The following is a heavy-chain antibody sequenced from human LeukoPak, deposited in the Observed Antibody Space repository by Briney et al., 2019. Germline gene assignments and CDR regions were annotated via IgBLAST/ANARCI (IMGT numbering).Heavy chain of an antibody. CDR1: GFTFDDYA. J-gene: IGHJ3*02. CDR2: ISWNSGNI. V-gene: IGHV3-9*01. CDR3: TKGQDSMIVVVPTI. D-gene: IGHD3-22*01. Sequence: GGSLRLSRAASGFTFDDYAMHWVRQAPGKGLEWVSGISWNSGNIAYADSAKGRFTISRDNAKNSLYLQMNSLRTEDTALYYCTKGQDSMIVVVPTIWGQGTMVTVSS.